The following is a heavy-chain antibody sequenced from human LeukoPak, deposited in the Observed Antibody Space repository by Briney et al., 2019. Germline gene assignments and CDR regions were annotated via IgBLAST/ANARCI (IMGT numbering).Heavy chain of an antibody. CDR3: TRDRDTGRVGTTDFDY. CDR1: GFNFRGYA. D-gene: IGHD5-12*01. Sequence: GGSLRLSCAGSGFNFRGYAMHWVRQAPGKGLEWVTVISYDGSYDHYADSVKGRFTISRDNAKKSLYLQMNSLRAEDTALYYCTRDRDTGRVGTTDFDYWGQGTLVTVSS. V-gene: IGHV3-30*04. CDR2: ISYDGSYD. J-gene: IGHJ4*02.